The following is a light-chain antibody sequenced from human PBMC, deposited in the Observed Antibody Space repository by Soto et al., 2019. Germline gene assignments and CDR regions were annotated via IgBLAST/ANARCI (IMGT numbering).Light chain of an antibody. CDR2: AAS. V-gene: IGKV1-39*01. CDR1: QSISSY. J-gene: IGKJ1*01. Sequence: DIQMTQSPSSLSASVGDRVTITCRASQSISSYLNWYQQKPGKAPKLLIYAASSLQSGVPSRFSGSGSGTDFTLTISSLQPEDFATYYCQQSYSNPGTFGQGTRWIS. CDR3: QQSYSNPGT.